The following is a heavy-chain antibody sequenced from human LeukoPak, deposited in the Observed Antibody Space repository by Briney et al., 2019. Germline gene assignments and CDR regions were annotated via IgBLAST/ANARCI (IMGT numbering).Heavy chain of an antibody. J-gene: IGHJ6*03. Sequence: ASVKVSCKASGYTFTGYYMHWVRQAPGQGLEWMGWINPNSGGTNYAQKFQGRVTMTRDTSTSTVYMELSSLRSEDTAVYYCARGPRITLVRGGQWFYYMDVWGKGTTVTISS. V-gene: IGHV1-2*02. CDR1: GYTFTGYY. D-gene: IGHD3-10*01. CDR3: ARGPRITLVRGGQWFYYMDV. CDR2: INPNSGGT.